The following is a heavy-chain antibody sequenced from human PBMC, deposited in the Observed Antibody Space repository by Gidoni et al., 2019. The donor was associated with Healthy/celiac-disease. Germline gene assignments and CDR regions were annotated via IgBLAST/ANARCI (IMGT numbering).Heavy chain of an antibody. D-gene: IGHD3-10*01. Sequence: QLQLQESGPGLVKPSETLSLTCTVSGGSISSSSYYWGWIRQPPGKGLEWIGSIYYSGSTYYNPSLKSRVTISVDTSKNQFSLKLSSVTAADTAVYYCARHYPHYTHYYGSGYGSGYYFDYWGQGTLVTVSS. CDR2: IYYSGST. CDR3: ARHYPHYTHYYGSGYGSGYYFDY. CDR1: GGSISSSSYY. V-gene: IGHV4-39*01. J-gene: IGHJ4*02.